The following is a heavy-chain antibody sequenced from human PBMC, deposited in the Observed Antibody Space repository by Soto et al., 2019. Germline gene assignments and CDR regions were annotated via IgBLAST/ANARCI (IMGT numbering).Heavy chain of an antibody. CDR2: IIPIFGTA. D-gene: IGHD5-18*01. J-gene: IGHJ6*02. Sequence: SVKVSCKASGGTFSSYAISWVRQAPGQGLEWMGGIIPIFGTANYAQKFQGRVTITADESTSTAYMGLSSLRSEDTAVYYCARGAFRGYSYPLFYYYYGMDVWGQGTTVTVSS. CDR3: ARGAFRGYSYPLFYYYYGMDV. CDR1: GGTFSSYA. V-gene: IGHV1-69*13.